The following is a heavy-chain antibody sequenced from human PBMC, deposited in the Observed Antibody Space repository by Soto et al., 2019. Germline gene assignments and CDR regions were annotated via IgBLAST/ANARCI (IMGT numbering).Heavy chain of an antibody. Sequence: SETLSLTCAVYGGSFSGYYWSWIRQPPGKGLEWIGEINHSGSTNYNPSLKSRVTISVDTSKNQFSLKLSSVTAADTAVYYCARGRIQQWFHFYYYYYGMDVWGQGTTVTVSS. CDR3: ARGRIQQWFHFYYYYYGMDV. D-gene: IGHD5-18*01. V-gene: IGHV4-34*01. J-gene: IGHJ6*02. CDR1: GGSFSGYY. CDR2: INHSGST.